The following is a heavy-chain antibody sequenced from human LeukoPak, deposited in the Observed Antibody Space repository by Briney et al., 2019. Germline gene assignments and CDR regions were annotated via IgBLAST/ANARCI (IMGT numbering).Heavy chain of an antibody. CDR2: IIPIFGTA. V-gene: IGHV1-69*13. CDR1: GGTFSSYA. CDR3: ARGPVGYCSGGSCYSVLFNYYYYYMDV. J-gene: IGHJ6*03. Sequence: ASVKVSCKASGGTFSSYAISWVRQAPGQGLEGMGGIIPIFGTANYAQKFQGRVTITADESTSTAYMELSSLRSEDTAVYYCARGPVGYCSGGSCYSVLFNYYYYYMDVWGKGTTVTISS. D-gene: IGHD2-15*01.